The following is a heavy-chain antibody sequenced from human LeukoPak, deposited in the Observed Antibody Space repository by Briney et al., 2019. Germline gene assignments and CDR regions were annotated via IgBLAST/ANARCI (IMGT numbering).Heavy chain of an antibody. Sequence: SVKVSCKASGGTFSSYAISWVRQAPGQGLEWMGGIIPIFGTANYAQKFQGRVTITADKSTSTAYMELSSLRSEDTAVYYCARAPSYSSGYHSIDYWGQGTLVTVSS. V-gene: IGHV1-69*06. D-gene: IGHD3-22*01. J-gene: IGHJ4*02. CDR3: ARAPSYSSGYHSIDY. CDR1: GGTFSSYA. CDR2: IIPIFGTA.